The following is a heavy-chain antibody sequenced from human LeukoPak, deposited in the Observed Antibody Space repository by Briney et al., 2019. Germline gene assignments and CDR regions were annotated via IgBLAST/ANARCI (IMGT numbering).Heavy chain of an antibody. CDR2: ISYSGSS. CDR1: GGSISSSRYY. J-gene: IGHJ5*02. D-gene: IGHD4-17*01. Sequence: SETLSLTCTVSGGSISSSRYYWGWIRQPPGKGLEWIASISYSGSSYYNPSLKSRVTISVDTSKNQVSLQLSSVTAADTAVYYCVRDDYGDYTRRFDPWGQGTQVTVSS. V-gene: IGHV4-39*07. CDR3: VRDDYGDYTRRFDP.